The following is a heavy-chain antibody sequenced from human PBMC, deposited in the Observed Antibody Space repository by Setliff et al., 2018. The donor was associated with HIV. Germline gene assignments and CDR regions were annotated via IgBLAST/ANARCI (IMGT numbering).Heavy chain of an antibody. CDR1: GFTLEKYW. J-gene: IGHJ4*02. Sequence: GGSLRLSCAASGFTLEKYWMHWVRQAPGKGLEWVSSISSGSTYIYYTDSVKGRFTISRDNAKNSLYLQMNSLRAEDTAVYYCARDTELAYVDYWGQGTLVTVSS. D-gene: IGHD4-4*01. CDR2: ISSGSTYI. CDR3: ARDTELAYVDY. V-gene: IGHV3-21*04.